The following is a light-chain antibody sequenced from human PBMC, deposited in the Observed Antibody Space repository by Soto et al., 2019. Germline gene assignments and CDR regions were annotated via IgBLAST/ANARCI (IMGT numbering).Light chain of an antibody. CDR2: DAS. J-gene: IGKJ4*01. V-gene: IGKV1-33*01. CDR3: QQYDNPRVT. Sequence: DLQMTQSPSSLSASVGDRVTITCQASQDISNYLNWYQQKPGKAPKLLIYDASNLETGVPSRFSGSGSGTDFTFTISSLQPEDIATYYCQQYDNPRVTFGGGTKVEIK. CDR1: QDISNY.